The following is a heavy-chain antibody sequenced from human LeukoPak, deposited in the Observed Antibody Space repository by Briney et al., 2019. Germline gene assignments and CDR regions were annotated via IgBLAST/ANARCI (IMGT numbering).Heavy chain of an antibody. Sequence: PGGSLRLSCAASGFTFSSYSMNWVRQAPGKGLEWVSSISSSSSYIYYADSVKGRFTISRDNDKNSLYLQINSLRAEDTAVYYCARVGLAAAGTPLWGQGTLVTVSS. CDR2: ISSSSSYI. CDR3: ARVGLAAAGTPL. J-gene: IGHJ4*02. V-gene: IGHV3-21*01. CDR1: GFTFSSYS. D-gene: IGHD6-13*01.